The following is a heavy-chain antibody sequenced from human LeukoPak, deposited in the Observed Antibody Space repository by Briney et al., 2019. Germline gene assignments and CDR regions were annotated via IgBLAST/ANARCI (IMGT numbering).Heavy chain of an antibody. V-gene: IGHV3-15*01. D-gene: IGHD1-26*01. CDR3: TTDIGWELLLDYYYMDV. J-gene: IGHJ6*03. CDR1: GFTFSNAW. CDR2: IKSKTDGGTT. Sequence: PGGSLRLSRAASGFTFSNAWRSWVRQAPGKGLEWGGRIKSKTDGGTTEYAAPVKGRFTISRDDSKNTLYRQMNSLKTEDTAVYYCTTDIGWELLLDYYYMDVWGKGTTVTISS.